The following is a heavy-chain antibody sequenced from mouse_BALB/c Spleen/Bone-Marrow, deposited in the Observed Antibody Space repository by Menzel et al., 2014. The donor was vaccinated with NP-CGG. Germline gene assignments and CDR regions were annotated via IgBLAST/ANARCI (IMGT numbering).Heavy chain of an antibody. Sequence: EVQLQESGGGLVQPGGSMKLSCVASGFTFSNYWMNWVRQSPEKGLEWVAEIRLKSNNYATHYAESVKGRFTISRDDSKSSVYLQMNNLRAEDTVIYYCTTGFAYWCQGTLVTVSA. J-gene: IGHJ3*01. CDR3: TTGFAY. CDR2: IRLKSNNYAT. V-gene: IGHV6-6*02. CDR1: GFTFSNYW.